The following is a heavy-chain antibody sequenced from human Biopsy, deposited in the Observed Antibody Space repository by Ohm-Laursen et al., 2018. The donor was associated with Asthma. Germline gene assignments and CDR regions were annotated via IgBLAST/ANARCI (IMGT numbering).Heavy chain of an antibody. V-gene: IGHV3-30*15. Sequence: SLRLSCTASGFRFSSYAMHWVRQAPGKGLEWVALITYDGSKTIYGDSVRGRFTVSRDSSTNTLYLQMSSLRPEDTAVYYCPKDVFPGWEVRRGPDYWGQGTLVTVSA. CDR3: PKDVFPGWEVRRGPDY. J-gene: IGHJ4*02. D-gene: IGHD1-26*01. CDR1: GFRFSSYA. CDR2: ITYDGSKT.